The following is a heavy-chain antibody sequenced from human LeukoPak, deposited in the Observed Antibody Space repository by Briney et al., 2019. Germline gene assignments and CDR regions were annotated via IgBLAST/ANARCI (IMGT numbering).Heavy chain of an antibody. J-gene: IGHJ3*02. CDR2: IYYTGNT. CDR1: GGSISSYY. D-gene: IGHD3-22*01. Sequence: SETLSLTCTVSGGSISSYYWSWTRQPPGKGLEWIGYIYYTGNTRYNPSLKSRVTISVDTSKNHFSLKPSSVTAADTAVYYCATDYYDSSGYYAFDIWGQGTMVTVSS. V-gene: IGHV4-59*01. CDR3: ATDYYDSSGYYAFDI.